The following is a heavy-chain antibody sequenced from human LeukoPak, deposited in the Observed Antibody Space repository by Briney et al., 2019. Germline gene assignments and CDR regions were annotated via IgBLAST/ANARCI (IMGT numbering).Heavy chain of an antibody. D-gene: IGHD2-15*01. CDR2: IYHSGST. J-gene: IGHJ5*02. Sequence: PSETLSLTCTVSGYSISSGYYWGWIRQPPGKGLEWIGSIYHSGSTYYNPSLKSRVTISVDTSKNQFSLKLSSVTAADTAVYYCASMRGSCYSERFDPWGQGTLVTVSS. CDR1: GYSISSGYY. V-gene: IGHV4-38-2*02. CDR3: ASMRGSCYSERFDP.